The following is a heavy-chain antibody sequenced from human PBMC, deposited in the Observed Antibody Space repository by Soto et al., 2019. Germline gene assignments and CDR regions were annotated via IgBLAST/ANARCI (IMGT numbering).Heavy chain of an antibody. CDR1: GGSISSGGYS. V-gene: IGHV4-30-2*01. D-gene: IGHD2-15*01. CDR3: ARASGYCSGGSCPVGWFDP. CDR2: IYHSGRT. J-gene: IGHJ5*02. Sequence: QLQLQESGSGLVKPSQTLSLTCAVSGGSISSGGYSWSWIRQPPGKGLEWIGDIYHSGRTYYNPSLKSRVSRSVDRSKNQFPLKLTSVTAADTAVYYCARASGYCSGGSCPVGWFDPWGQGTLVTVSS.